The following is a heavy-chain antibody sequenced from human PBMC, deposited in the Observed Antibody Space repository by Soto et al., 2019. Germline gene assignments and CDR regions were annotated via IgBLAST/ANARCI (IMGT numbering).Heavy chain of an antibody. J-gene: IGHJ6*02. Sequence: GESLKISCKGSGYSFTSYWIGWVRQMPRKGLEWMGIIYPGDSDTRYSPSFQGQVTISADKSISTAYLQWSSLKASDTAMYYCARQYSSSSPLYYYYYGMDVWGQGTTVTVSS. D-gene: IGHD6-6*01. CDR1: GYSFTSYW. CDR3: ARQYSSSSPLYYYYYGMDV. V-gene: IGHV5-51*01. CDR2: IYPGDSDT.